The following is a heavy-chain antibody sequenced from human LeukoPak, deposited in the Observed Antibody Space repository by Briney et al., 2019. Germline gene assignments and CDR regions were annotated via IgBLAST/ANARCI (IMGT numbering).Heavy chain of an antibody. V-gene: IGHV4-34*01. D-gene: IGHD3-9*01. CDR3: ARLDTVAGFDY. Sequence: PSETLSLTCAVYGGSFSGYYWSWIRQPPGKGLEWIGEINHSGSTNYNPSLKSRVTISVDTSKNQFSLKLSSVTAADTAVYYCARLDTVAGFDYWGQGTLVTVSS. CDR2: INHSGST. CDR1: GGSFSGYY. J-gene: IGHJ4*02.